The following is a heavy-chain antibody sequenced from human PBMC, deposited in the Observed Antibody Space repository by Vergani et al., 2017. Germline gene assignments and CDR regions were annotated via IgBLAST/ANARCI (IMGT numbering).Heavy chain of an antibody. J-gene: IGHJ6*02. Sequence: QVQLQESGPGLVKPSQTLSLTCTVSGGSISSGDYYWSWIRQPPGKGLEWIGYIYYSGSTYYNPSLKSRVTISVDTSKNQFSLKLGSVTAADTAVYYCARVIGMVRGVIITHQRGFDGMDVWGQGP. CDR2: IYYSGST. V-gene: IGHV4-30-4*01. D-gene: IGHD3-10*01. CDR3: ARVIGMVRGVIITHQRGFDGMDV. CDR1: GGSISSGDYY.